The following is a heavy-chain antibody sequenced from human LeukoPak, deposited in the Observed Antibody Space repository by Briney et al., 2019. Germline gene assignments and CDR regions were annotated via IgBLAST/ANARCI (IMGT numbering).Heavy chain of an antibody. J-gene: IGHJ4*02. CDR3: ARAKYSSGWYYFDY. CDR2: INAGNGNT. V-gene: IGHV1-3*01. D-gene: IGHD6-19*01. CDR1: GYTFTSYA. Sequence: APVKVSCKASGYTFTSYAMHWVRQAPGQRLEWMGWINAGNGNTKYSQKFQGRVTITRDTSASTAYIELSSLRSEDTAVYYCARAKYSSGWYYFDYWGQGTLVTVSS.